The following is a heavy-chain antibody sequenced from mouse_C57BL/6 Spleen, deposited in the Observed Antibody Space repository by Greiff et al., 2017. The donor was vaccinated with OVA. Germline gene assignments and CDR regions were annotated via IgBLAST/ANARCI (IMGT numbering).Heavy chain of an antibody. D-gene: IGHD1-1*02. V-gene: IGHV7-3*01. Sequence: EVQVVESGGGLVQPGGSLSLSCAASGFTFTDYYMSWVRQPPGKALEWLGFIRNKANGYTTEYSASVKGRFTISRDNSQSILYLQMNALRAEDSATYYCARYRGGYNAMDYWGQGTSVTVSS. CDR2: IRNKANGYTT. J-gene: IGHJ4*01. CDR1: GFTFTDYY. CDR3: ARYRGGYNAMDY.